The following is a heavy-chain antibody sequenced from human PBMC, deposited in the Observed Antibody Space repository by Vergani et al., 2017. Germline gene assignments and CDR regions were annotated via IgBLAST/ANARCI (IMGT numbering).Heavy chain of an antibody. CDR1: GFALNRHA. J-gene: IGHJ4*02. CDR3: VRDRGLCAGGRCHTEAWDY. Sequence: QVQLVESGGGVVQPGTSLRLSCVVSGFALNRHAMYWVRQAPGKGLEWVVGISFDGTNEYYPDLVKGRFTISRDIAKNTLYLQVRSLRLEDTGVYHCVRDRGLCAGGRCHTEAWDYWGQGTPVTVSS. V-gene: IGHV3-30-3*01. CDR2: ISFDGTNE. D-gene: IGHD1-14*01.